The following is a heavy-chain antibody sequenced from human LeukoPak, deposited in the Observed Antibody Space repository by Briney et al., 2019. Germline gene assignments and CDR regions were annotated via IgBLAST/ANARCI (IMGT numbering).Heavy chain of an antibody. CDR2: IYYSGST. D-gene: IGHD1-26*01. CDR1: GGSISSYY. Sequence: KPSETLSLTCTVSGGSISSYYWSWIRQPPGKGLEWIGYIYYSGSTNYNPSLKSRVTISVDTSKNQFSLKLSSVTAADTAVYYCASGSGSYSTDAFDIWGQGTMVTVSS. V-gene: IGHV4-59*01. CDR3: ASGSGSYSTDAFDI. J-gene: IGHJ3*02.